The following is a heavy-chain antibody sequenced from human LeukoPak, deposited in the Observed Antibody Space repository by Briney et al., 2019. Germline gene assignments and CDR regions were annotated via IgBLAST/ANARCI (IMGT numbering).Heavy chain of an antibody. J-gene: IGHJ4*02. CDR3: ARRVTGRGTFYFDY. CDR2: VFYSGST. CDR1: GGSISGYY. D-gene: IGHD3-16*01. V-gene: IGHV4-59*08. Sequence: SETLSLTCTVSGGSISGYYWSWIRQPPGKGLEWIGYVFYSGSTNYNPSLKSRVTISLDTSRNQFSLKLNSVTAADTAVYYCARRVTGRGTFYFDYWGQGSLVTVSS.